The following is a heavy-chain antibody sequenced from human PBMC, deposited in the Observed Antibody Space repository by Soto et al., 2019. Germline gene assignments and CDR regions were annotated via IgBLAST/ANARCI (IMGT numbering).Heavy chain of an antibody. CDR1: GGTFSSYA. Sequence: ASVKVSCKASGGTFSSYAISWVRQAPGQGLEWMGGIIPIFGTANYAQKFQGRVTITAGKSTSTAYMELSSLRSEDTAVYYCARDGDYDILTGYYTGGYYYYGMDVWGQGTTVTVSS. V-gene: IGHV1-69*06. CDR3: ARDGDYDILTGYYTGGYYYYGMDV. CDR2: IIPIFGTA. D-gene: IGHD3-9*01. J-gene: IGHJ6*02.